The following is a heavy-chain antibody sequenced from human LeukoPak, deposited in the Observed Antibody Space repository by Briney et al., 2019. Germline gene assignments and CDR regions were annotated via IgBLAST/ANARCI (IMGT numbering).Heavy chain of an antibody. CDR2: IYYSGST. CDR3: ASGSYSFYYFDY. J-gene: IGHJ4*02. D-gene: IGHD1-26*01. Sequence: SETLSLTCTVSGGSISIYYWSWIRQPPGKGLEWIGYIYYSGSTNYNPSLKSRVTISVDTSKNQFSLKLSSVTAADTAVYYCASGSYSFYYFDYWGQGTLVTVSS. CDR1: GGSISIYY. V-gene: IGHV4-59*01.